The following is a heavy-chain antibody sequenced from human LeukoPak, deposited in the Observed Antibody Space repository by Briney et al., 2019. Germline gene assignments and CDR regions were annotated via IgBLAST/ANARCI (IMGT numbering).Heavy chain of an antibody. CDR2: INPNSGGT. CDR3: ARRARYSSSWYLLDY. V-gene: IGHV1-2*02. CDR1: GYTFTGYY. D-gene: IGHD6-13*01. J-gene: IGHJ4*02. Sequence: ASVKVSCKACGYTFTGYYMHWVRQAPGQGLEWMGWINPNSGGTNYAQKFQGRVTMTRDTSISTAYMELSRLRSDDTAVYYCARRARYSSSWYLLDYWGQGTLVTVSS.